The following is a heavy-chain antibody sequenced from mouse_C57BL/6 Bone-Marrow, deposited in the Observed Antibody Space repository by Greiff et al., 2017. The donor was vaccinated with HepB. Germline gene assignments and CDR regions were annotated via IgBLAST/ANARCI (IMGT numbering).Heavy chain of an antibody. CDR2: ISHGGGST. D-gene: IGHD1-1*01. J-gene: IGHJ4*01. Sequence: EVQLVESGGGLVQPGGSLKLSCAASGFTFSDYYMYWVRQTPEKRLEWVAYISHGGGSTYYPDTVKGRVTISRDNANNTLYLQMSRLKSEDTAMYYCARRDYGSSLYAMDYWGQGTSVTVSS. CDR3: ARRDYGSSLYAMDY. V-gene: IGHV5-12*01. CDR1: GFTFSDYY.